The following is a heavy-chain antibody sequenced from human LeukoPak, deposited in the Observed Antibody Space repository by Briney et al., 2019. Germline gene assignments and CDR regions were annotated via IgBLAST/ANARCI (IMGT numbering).Heavy chain of an antibody. CDR2: IWYDGSNK. CDR1: GFTFSSYG. V-gene: IGHV3-33*01. J-gene: IGHJ5*02. CDR3: ARDPRGQNWFDP. Sequence: GGSLRLSCAASGFTFSSYGMHWVRQAPGKGLEGVAVIWYDGSNKYYADSVKGRFTISRDNSKNTLYLQMNSLRAEDTAVYYCARDPRGQNWFDPWGQGTLVTVSS. D-gene: IGHD3-10*01.